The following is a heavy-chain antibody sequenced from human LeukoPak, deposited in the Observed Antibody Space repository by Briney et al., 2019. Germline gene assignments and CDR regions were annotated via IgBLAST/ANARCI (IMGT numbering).Heavy chain of an antibody. J-gene: IGHJ6*03. CDR3: ARGYCSSTSCYGDYYYMDV. D-gene: IGHD2-2*01. CDR2: ITPSGDGT. CDR1: GFTFSSYG. Sequence: GGSLRLSCAASGFTFSSYGMSWVRQTPGKGLEWVSSITPSGDGTYYAASVKGRFTISRDNSKNTLYLQMNSLRAEDTAVYYCARGYCSSTSCYGDYYYMDVWGKGTTVTVSS. V-gene: IGHV3-23*01.